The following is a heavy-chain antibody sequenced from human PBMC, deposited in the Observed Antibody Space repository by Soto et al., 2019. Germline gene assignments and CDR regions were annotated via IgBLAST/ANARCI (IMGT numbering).Heavy chain of an antibody. J-gene: IGHJ4*02. D-gene: IGHD6-13*01. Sequence: PSETLSLTCTVSGGSVISTSYYWGWIRQPPGKGLEWIGSIYYSGSTYYNPSLKSRVTISVDASENQFSLRLDSVTAADTAVYYCARRFGSSSTSFDYWGQGALVTVAS. V-gene: IGHV4-39*01. CDR3: ARRFGSSSTSFDY. CDR2: IYYSGST. CDR1: GGSVISTSYY.